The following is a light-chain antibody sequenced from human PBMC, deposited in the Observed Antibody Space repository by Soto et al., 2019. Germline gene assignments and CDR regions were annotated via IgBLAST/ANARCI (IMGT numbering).Light chain of an antibody. J-gene: IGKJ1*01. Sequence: EIVLTQSPGTLSLSPGERATLSCRASQSVRSSYVAWYQQKPGQGPRLLIYGASSRATGIPDRFSGSGSGTDFTLTISRLEPEDFAVYYCQQYGGSPRTFGQGTKWIS. CDR2: GAS. CDR3: QQYGGSPRT. CDR1: QSVRSSY. V-gene: IGKV3-20*01.